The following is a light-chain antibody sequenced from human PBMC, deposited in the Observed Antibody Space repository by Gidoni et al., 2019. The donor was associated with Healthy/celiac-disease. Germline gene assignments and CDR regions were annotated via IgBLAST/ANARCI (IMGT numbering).Light chain of an antibody. CDR3: SSYTSSSTPL. V-gene: IGLV2-14*01. Sequence: QSALTQPASLSGSPGQSITISCTGTSSDVAGDNYVSWYQQHPGKAPKLRIYEVSTRPSGVSNRFSGSKSGNPASLTISWLQAEDEADYYCSSYTSSSTPLFGGGTKLTVL. CDR2: EVS. CDR1: SSDVAGDNY. J-gene: IGLJ2*01.